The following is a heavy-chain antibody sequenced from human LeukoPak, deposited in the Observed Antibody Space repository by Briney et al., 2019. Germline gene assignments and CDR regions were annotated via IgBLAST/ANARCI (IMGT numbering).Heavy chain of an antibody. CDR1: GDSISSSPYY. Sequence: SETLSLTCTVSGDSISSSPYYWVWIRQPPGKGLEWIGTIYNGGSAYYTPSLKSRVTISVDTSKNQFSLKLSSVTAADTAVYYCASIAARLGWVDYWGQGTLVTVSS. CDR3: ASIAARLGWVDY. D-gene: IGHD6-6*01. V-gene: IGHV4-39*01. CDR2: IYNGGSA. J-gene: IGHJ4*02.